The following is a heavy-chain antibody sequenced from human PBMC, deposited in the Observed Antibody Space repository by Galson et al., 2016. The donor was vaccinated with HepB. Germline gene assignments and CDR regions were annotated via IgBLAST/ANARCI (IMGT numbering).Heavy chain of an antibody. J-gene: IGHJ4*02. V-gene: IGHV5-10-1*01. Sequence: QSGAEVKKPGESLRISCKGSGYSFTSYWISWVRQMPGKGLEWMGRIDPSDSYIKYSPSFQGPVPISAYKSISTAYVQWSNLKASDTAMYYCAIEEYTRSQAVVYWGQGTLVTVSS. D-gene: IGHD6-6*01. CDR3: AIEEYTRSQAVVY. CDR2: IDPSDSYI. CDR1: GYSFTSYW.